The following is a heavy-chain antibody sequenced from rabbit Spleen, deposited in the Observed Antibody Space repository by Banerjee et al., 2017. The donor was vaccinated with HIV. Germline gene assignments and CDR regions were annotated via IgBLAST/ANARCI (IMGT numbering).Heavy chain of an antibody. CDR1: GFTISSGYW. V-gene: IGHV1S40*01. CDR3: VRDDPNTTNYWFYPL. D-gene: IGHD7-1*01. J-gene: IGHJ4*01. Sequence: QSLEESGGDLVKPGASLTLTCTASGFTISSGYWICWVRQAPGKGLEWIACIHTGSASTYYASWAKGRFTISKTWTTVTLQVTSLTAADTATYFCVRDDPNTTNYWFYPLWGPGTLVTVS. CDR2: IHTGSAST.